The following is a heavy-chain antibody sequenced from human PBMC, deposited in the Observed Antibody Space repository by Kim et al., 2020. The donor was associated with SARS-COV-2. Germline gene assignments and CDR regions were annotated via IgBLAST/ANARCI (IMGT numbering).Heavy chain of an antibody. Sequence: RPTSHPPLRSRVTIPVDTSKNQFSLKLRSVTAADTAVYYCAREGRAVAGHWGQGTLVTVSS. CDR3: AREGRAVAGH. V-gene: IGHV4-59*01. J-gene: IGHJ4*02. D-gene: IGHD6-19*01. CDR2: RP.